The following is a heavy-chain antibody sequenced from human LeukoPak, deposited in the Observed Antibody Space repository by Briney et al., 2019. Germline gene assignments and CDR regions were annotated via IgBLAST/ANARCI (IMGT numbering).Heavy chain of an antibody. CDR2: ISYDGSNK. J-gene: IGHJ4*02. D-gene: IGHD6-19*01. V-gene: IGHV3-30*04. Sequence: GGSLRLSCAASGFTFSSYAMHWVRQAPGKGLEWVAVISYDGSNKYYADSVKGRFTISRDNAKNALYLQMNSLRAEDTAIYYCVRGSSGWYGIDYWGQGALVNVSS. CDR1: GFTFSSYA. CDR3: VRGSSGWYGIDY.